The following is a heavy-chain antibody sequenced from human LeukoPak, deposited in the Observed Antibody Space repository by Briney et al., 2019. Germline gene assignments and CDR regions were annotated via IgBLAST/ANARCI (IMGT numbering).Heavy chain of an antibody. J-gene: IGHJ4*02. CDR3: SRSLDY. CDR2: IKEDGSKK. V-gene: IGHV3-7*01. Sequence: PGGSLRLSCAASGFPFSDYWMDWVRQAPGKGMEWVANIKEDGSKKSYADSLKGRFTISRDNAKSSLYLQMNSLRADDTAVYYCSRSLDYWGQGALVTVSS. CDR1: GFPFSDYW.